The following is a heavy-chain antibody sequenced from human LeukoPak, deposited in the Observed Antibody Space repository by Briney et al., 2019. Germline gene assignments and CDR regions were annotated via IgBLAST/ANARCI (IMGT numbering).Heavy chain of an antibody. Sequence: APVKVSCKVSGYTFTDYYMHWVQQAPGKGLEWMGLVDPEDGETIYAEKFQGRVTITADTSTDTAYMELSSLRSEDTAVYYCATTPYSGSYRPYYFDYWGQGTLVTVSS. V-gene: IGHV1-69-2*01. D-gene: IGHD1-26*01. CDR2: VDPEDGET. CDR1: GYTFTDYY. J-gene: IGHJ4*02. CDR3: ATTPYSGSYRPYYFDY.